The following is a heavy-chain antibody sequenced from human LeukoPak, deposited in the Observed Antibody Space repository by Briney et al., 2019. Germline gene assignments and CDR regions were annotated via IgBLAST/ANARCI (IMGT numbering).Heavy chain of an antibody. CDR3: WLPGENYGDSVDY. V-gene: IGHV3-73*01. D-gene: IGHD4-17*01. CDR1: GFTFSGSA. J-gene: IGHJ4*02. Sequence: AGGSLRLSCAASGFTFSGSAMHWVRQASGKGLEWVGRIRSKANNYATAYAASVKGRFTISRDDSKNTAYLQMNSLKTEDTAVYYCWLPGENYGDSVDYWGQGTLVTVPS. CDR2: IRSKANNYAT.